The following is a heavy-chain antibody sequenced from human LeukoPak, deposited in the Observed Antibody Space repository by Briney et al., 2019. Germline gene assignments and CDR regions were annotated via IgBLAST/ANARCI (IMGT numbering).Heavy chain of an antibody. D-gene: IGHD3-10*01. V-gene: IGHV4-34*01. Sequence: SETLSLTCAVYGGSFSGYYWSWIRQPPGKGLEWIGEINHSGSTNYNPSLKSRVTISVDTSKNQFSLKLSSVTAADTAVYYCARVRLWFGGLGRAFNIWGQGTTVTVSS. CDR3: ARVRLWFGGLGRAFNI. J-gene: IGHJ3*02. CDR1: GGSFSGYY. CDR2: INHSGST.